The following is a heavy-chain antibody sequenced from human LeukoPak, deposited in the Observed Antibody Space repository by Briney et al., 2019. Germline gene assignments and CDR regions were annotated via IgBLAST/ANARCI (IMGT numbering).Heavy chain of an antibody. V-gene: IGHV4-59*07. CDR3: ARARGRWLQLLDY. J-gene: IGHJ4*02. CDR2: IYYRWST. Sequence: SDTLSLPCSVSGGSISIYYWRWIRQPPGKGLEGIGYIYYRWSTNYNPSLKSRVTISVNTSKNQFSLKLSSVTAADTAVYYCARARGRWLQLLDYWGQGTLVTVSS. D-gene: IGHD5-24*01. CDR1: GGSISIYY.